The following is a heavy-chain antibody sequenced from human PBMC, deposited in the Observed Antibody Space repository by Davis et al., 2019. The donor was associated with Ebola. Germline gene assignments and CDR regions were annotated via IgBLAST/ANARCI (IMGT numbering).Heavy chain of an antibody. D-gene: IGHD4-17*01. CDR3: ARERLREDNSWFDP. J-gene: IGHJ5*02. Sequence: MPSETLSLTCAASGGSISSYYWSWIRQPPGKGLEWIGYIYYSGSTNYNPSLKRRVTISVDTSKNQFSLKLSSVTAAGTAVYYCARERLREDNSWFDPWGQGTLVTVSS. CDR1: GGSISSYY. V-gene: IGHV4-59*01. CDR2: IYYSGST.